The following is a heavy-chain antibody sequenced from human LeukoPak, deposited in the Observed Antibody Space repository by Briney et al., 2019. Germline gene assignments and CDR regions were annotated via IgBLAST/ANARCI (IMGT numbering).Heavy chain of an antibody. CDR1: GFTFSSYT. J-gene: IGHJ4*02. CDR3: AREPAANSDFDY. V-gene: IGHV3-30-3*01. Sequence: GGSLRLSCAASGFTFSSYTMHWVRQAPGKGLEWVAVISYDGGNKYYADSVKGRFTISRDNSKNTLYLEMNSLRAEDMAVYYCAREPAANSDFDYWGQGTLVTVSS. CDR2: ISYDGGNK. D-gene: IGHD1-1*01.